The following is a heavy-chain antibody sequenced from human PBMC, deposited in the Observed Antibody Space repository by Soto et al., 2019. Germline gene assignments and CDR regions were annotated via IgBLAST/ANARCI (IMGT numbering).Heavy chain of an antibody. D-gene: IGHD3-3*01. CDR3: AREYDYYFDY. CDR1: GGSISSYY. Sequence: XXTLSLPFTVSGGSISSYYWCWIRQPPGKGLEWIGYIYYSGSTNYNPSLKSRVTISVDTSKNQFSLKLSSVTAADTAVYYCAREYDYYFDYWGQGTLVTVSS. CDR2: IYYSGST. V-gene: IGHV4-59*01. J-gene: IGHJ4*02.